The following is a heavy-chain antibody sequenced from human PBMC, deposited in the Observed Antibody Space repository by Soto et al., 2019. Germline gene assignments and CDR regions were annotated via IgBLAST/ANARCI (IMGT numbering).Heavy chain of an antibody. D-gene: IGHD3-22*01. Sequence: ASVKASCKVSGYTLTELSMHWVRQAPGKGLEWMGGFDPEDGETIYAQKFQGRVTMTEDTSTDTAYMELSSLRSEDTAVCYCATDFSSGYYSYFDYWGQGTLVTVSS. CDR3: ATDFSSGYYSYFDY. CDR2: FDPEDGET. J-gene: IGHJ4*02. CDR1: GYTLTELS. V-gene: IGHV1-24*01.